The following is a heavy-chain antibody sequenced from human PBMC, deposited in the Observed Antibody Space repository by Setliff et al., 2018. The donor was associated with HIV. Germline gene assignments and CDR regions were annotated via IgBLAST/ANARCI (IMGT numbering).Heavy chain of an antibody. J-gene: IGHJ5*02. CDR3: ARGLDIVVVVAATPGGSWFDP. D-gene: IGHD2-15*01. CDR1: GGSISGSNYY. CDR2: IYYSGST. Sequence: SETLSLTCTVSGGSISGSNYYWGWIRQPPGKGLEWVGSIYYSGSTYYSPSLKSRVTISVDTSKNQFSLKLSSVTAADTAVYYCARGLDIVVVVAATPGGSWFDPWGQGTLVTVSS. V-gene: IGHV4-39*07.